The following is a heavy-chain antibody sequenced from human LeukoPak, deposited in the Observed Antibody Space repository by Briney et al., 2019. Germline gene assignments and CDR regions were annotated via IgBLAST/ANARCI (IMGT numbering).Heavy chain of an antibody. CDR1: GYTFTSYG. Sequence: ASVKVSCKASGYTFTSYGISWVRQAPGQGLEWMGWISAYNGNTNYAQKLQGRVTMTTDTSTSTAYMELRSLRSDDTAVYYCARVRAYYDFWSGYLPIDAFDIWGQGTMVTVSS. CDR2: ISAYNGNT. CDR3: ARVRAYYDFWSGYLPIDAFDI. J-gene: IGHJ3*02. V-gene: IGHV1-18*01. D-gene: IGHD3-3*01.